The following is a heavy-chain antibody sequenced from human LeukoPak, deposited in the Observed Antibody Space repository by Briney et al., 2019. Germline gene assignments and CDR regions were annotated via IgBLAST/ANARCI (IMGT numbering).Heavy chain of an antibody. J-gene: IGHJ5*02. CDR2: ISSGGSTI. Sequence: PGGSLRLSCAASGFTFSDYYMSWIRQAPGKGLEWLSYISSGGSTIYYADSVKGRFTISRDNAKNSLYLQMNSLRAEDTAMYYCARRVRAAAIWFDPWGQGTLVTVSS. CDR1: GFTFSDYY. CDR3: ARRVRAAAIWFDP. V-gene: IGHV3-11*01. D-gene: IGHD6-13*01.